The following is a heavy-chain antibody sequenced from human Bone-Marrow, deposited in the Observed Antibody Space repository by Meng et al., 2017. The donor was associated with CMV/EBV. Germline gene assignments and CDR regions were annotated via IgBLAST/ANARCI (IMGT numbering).Heavy chain of an antibody. D-gene: IGHD1-1*01. CDR2: IYSGGSD. J-gene: IGHJ4*02. CDR1: GGSVSSGSYY. V-gene: IGHV4-30-4*08. CDR3: TRANAATRQLRGIDF. Sequence: SETLSLTCTVSGGSVSSGSYYWSWIRQPPGKGLEWIGYIYSGGSDYYNPALKSRVTISLDPSKNQVSLKLTSVTAADTAVYFCTRANAATRQLRGIDFWGQGTLVTVSS.